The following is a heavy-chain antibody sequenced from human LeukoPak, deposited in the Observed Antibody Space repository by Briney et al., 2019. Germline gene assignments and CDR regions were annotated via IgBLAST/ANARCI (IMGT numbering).Heavy chain of an antibody. J-gene: IGHJ4*02. Sequence: SETLSLTCTVSGGSISSYYWSWIRQPPGKGLEWIGYIYYSGSTNYNPSLKSRVTISVDTSKNPFSLRLSSVTATDTAVYYCARLGGPYDYVWGSYRYLDYWGQGTLVTVSS. CDR2: IYYSGST. CDR1: GGSISSYY. V-gene: IGHV4-59*08. D-gene: IGHD3-16*02. CDR3: ARLGGPYDYVWGSYRYLDY.